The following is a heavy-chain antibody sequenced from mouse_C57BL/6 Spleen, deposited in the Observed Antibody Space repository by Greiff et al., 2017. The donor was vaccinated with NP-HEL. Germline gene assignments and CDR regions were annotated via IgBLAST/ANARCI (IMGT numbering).Heavy chain of an antibody. V-gene: IGHV1-62-2*01. CDR3: ARHEDDGSSYNYAMDY. J-gene: IGHJ4*01. Sequence: VQLKESGAELVKPGASVKLSCKASGYTFTEYTIHWVKQRSGQGLEWIGWFYPGSGSIKYNEKFKDKATLTADKSSSTVYMELSRLTSEDSAVYFCARHEDDGSSYNYAMDYWGQGTSVTVSS. CDR1: GYTFTEYT. CDR2: FYPGSGSI. D-gene: IGHD1-1*01.